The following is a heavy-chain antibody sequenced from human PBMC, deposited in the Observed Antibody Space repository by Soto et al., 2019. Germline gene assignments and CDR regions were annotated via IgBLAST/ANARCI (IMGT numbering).Heavy chain of an antibody. D-gene: IGHD2-2*01. CDR3: ARALGYCSSTSCYGENYYYYYGMDV. J-gene: IGHJ6*02. V-gene: IGHV3-21*01. Sequence: GGSLRLSCAASGFTFSSYSMNWVRQAPGKGLEWVSSISSSSYIYYADSVKGRFTISRDNAKNSLYLQMNSLRAEDTAVYYCARALGYCSSTSCYGENYYYYYGMDVWGQGTTVTVSS. CDR2: ISSSSYI. CDR1: GFTFSSYS.